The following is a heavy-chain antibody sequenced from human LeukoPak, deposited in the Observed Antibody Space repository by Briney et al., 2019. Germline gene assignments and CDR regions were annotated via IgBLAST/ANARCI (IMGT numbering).Heavy chain of an antibody. J-gene: IGHJ4*02. V-gene: IGHV4-39*07. CDR3: ARGANDYSNPLFDY. Sequence: SETLSLTCTVSGGSISSSSYYWGWIRQPPGKGLEWIGSIYYSGSTYYNPSLKGRVTISVDTSKNQFSLKLSSVTAADTAVYYCARGANDYSNPLFDYWGQGTLVTVSP. D-gene: IGHD4-11*01. CDR2: IYYSGST. CDR1: GGSISSSSYY.